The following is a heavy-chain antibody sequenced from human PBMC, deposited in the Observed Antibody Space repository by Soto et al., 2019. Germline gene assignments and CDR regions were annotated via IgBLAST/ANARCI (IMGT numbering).Heavy chain of an antibody. CDR2: ISGTGSDT. V-gene: IGHV3-23*01. D-gene: IGHD5-18*01. CDR3: AREYGRGYSYGPDY. Sequence: GGSLRLSCVTSGFTFSSYAMSWVRQAPGKGLEWVSAISGTGSDTFYADSVKGRLTISRDNSKNTVDLQMNSLRAEDTAVYYCAREYGRGYSYGPDYWGQGTLVTVSS. J-gene: IGHJ4*02. CDR1: GFTFSSYA.